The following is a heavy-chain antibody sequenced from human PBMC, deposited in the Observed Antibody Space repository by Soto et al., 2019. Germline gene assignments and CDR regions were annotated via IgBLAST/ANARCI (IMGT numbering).Heavy chain of an antibody. J-gene: IGHJ6*02. V-gene: IGHV3-64D*08. D-gene: IGHD3-3*01. CDR1: GFTFSSYA. Sequence: GGSLRLSCSASGFTFSSYAMHWVRRAPGKGLEYVSAISSNGGSTYYADSVKGRFTISRDNSKNTLYLQMSSLRAEDTAVYYCVKASPHYDFWSGYFSTRPYYGMDVWGQGTTVTVSS. CDR2: ISSNGGST. CDR3: VKASPHYDFWSGYFSTRPYYGMDV.